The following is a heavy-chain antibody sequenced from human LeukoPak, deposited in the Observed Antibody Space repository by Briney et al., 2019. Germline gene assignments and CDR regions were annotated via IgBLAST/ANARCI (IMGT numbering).Heavy chain of an antibody. CDR2: DYCGGNT. V-gene: IGHV4-61*01. D-gene: IGHD3-10*01. Sequence: APETLSLTCTVSGFSVTTDSYCWGWIRQPPGKELEWIGYDYCGGNTNYDPSLKRRVTISADTSKNQFSLTLTSVTAADTAVYFCARDHFGSLDSWGQGILVTVSS. CDR3: ARDHFGSLDS. CDR1: GFSVTTDSYC. J-gene: IGHJ4*02.